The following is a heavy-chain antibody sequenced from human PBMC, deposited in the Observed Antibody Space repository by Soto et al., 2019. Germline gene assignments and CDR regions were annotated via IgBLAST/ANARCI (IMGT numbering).Heavy chain of an antibody. CDR1: GFTFSSFW. Sequence: GGSLRLSCAASGFTFSSFWMHWVRQAPGKGLVWVPRGNSDGSSTNYADSVKGRFTVSRDNAKNTLYLQMNSLRAEDTALYSCARGYCGGDRCHRDYYGMDVWGQGTTVSVSS. V-gene: IGHV3-74*01. D-gene: IGHD2-21*01. J-gene: IGHJ6*02. CDR2: GNSDGSST. CDR3: ARGYCGGDRCHRDYYGMDV.